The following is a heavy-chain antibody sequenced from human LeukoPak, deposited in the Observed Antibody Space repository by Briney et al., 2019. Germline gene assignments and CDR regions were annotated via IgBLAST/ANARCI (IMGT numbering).Heavy chain of an antibody. CDR2: ISSSGESI. Sequence: GSLRLSCAASGFTFSQHTMNWVRQAPGQGLEWVSCISSSGESIHYAGSVKGRFTHSRDHAQDSLSLQMDSLTADDSALYFCTRDGPLGQSCSDHWGQGTLVTVSP. CDR1: GFTFSQHT. J-gene: IGHJ4*02. CDR3: TRDGPLGQSCSDH. V-gene: IGHV3-21*01. D-gene: IGHD2-15*01.